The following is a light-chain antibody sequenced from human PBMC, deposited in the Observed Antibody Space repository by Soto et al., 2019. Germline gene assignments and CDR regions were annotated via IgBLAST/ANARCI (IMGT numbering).Light chain of an antibody. CDR2: GAS. J-gene: IGKJ1*01. CDR1: QSVNIY. Sequence: EIVLTQSPGTLSLSPGERATLSCRASQSVNIYLAWYQQKPGQAPRLLIFGASSRATGIPARFSGSGSGTDFTLTISRLEPEDFAVYHCQQYDDSMTFGQGTKVDIK. CDR3: QQYDDSMT. V-gene: IGKV3-20*01.